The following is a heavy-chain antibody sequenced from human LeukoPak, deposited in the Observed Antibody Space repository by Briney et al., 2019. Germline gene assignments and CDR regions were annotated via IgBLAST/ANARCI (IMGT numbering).Heavy chain of an antibody. CDR3: AKDEVVPSYYYIDV. D-gene: IGHD2-2*01. Sequence: GGSLRLSCAASGFTFSRFGMHWVRQAPGKGLEWVTFINYDGSKEYYADSVKGRFTISRDSSKNTLYLQMNSLRAGDTAVYYCAKDEVVPSYYYIDVWGKGTTVTVSS. CDR1: GFTFSRFG. J-gene: IGHJ6*03. CDR2: INYDGSKE. V-gene: IGHV3-30*02.